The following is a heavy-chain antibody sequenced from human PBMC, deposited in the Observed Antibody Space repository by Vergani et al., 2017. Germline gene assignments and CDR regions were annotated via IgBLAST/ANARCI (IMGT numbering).Heavy chain of an antibody. J-gene: IGHJ4*02. CDR3: ARNRLNGDSSGYYCDY. Sequence: QVQLVQSGAEVKKPGASVKVSCKASGYPFTSSGISWVRPAPGHGLEWMGWISAYNGNTNYAQKLQGRVTMTTDTSTSTAYMELRSLRSDDTAVYYCARNRLNGDSSGYYCDYWGQGTLVTVSS. CDR1: GYPFTSSG. CDR2: ISAYNGNT. D-gene: IGHD3-22*01. V-gene: IGHV1-18*01.